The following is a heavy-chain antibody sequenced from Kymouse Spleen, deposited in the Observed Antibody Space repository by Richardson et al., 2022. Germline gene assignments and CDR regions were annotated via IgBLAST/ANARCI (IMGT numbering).Heavy chain of an antibody. CDR3: TRDSSSSYYYYGMDV. CDR1: GFTFSGSA. V-gene: IGHV3-73*02. D-gene: IGHD6-6*01. CDR2: IRSKANSYAT. J-gene: IGHJ6*02. Sequence: EVQLVESGGGLVQPGGSLKLSCAASGFTFSGSAMHWVRQASGKGLEWVGRIRSKANSYATAYAASVKGRFTISRDDSKNTAYLQMNSLKTEDTAVYYCTRDSSSSYYYYGMDVWGQGTTVTVSS.